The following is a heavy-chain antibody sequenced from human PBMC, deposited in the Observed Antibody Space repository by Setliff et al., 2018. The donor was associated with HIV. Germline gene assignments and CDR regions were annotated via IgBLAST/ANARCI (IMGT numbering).Heavy chain of an antibody. V-gene: IGHV4-31*11. D-gene: IGHD3-16*02. J-gene: IGHJ6*03. CDR1: SGSIGSGGYC. CDR2: IYYSGST. Sequence: TLSLTCAVASGSIGSGGYCWSWIRQQPGKGLEWIGYIYYSGSTYYNPSLKSRVTISVDTSKNQFSLKLSSGTAADPAVYYCAIGYPVSYYYYLDVWGKGTTVTVSS. CDR3: AIGYPVSYYYYLDV.